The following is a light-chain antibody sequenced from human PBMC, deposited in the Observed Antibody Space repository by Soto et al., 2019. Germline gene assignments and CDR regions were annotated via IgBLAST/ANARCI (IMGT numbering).Light chain of an antibody. CDR2: YAS. CDR1: QKVSSY. J-gene: IGKJ5*01. V-gene: IGKV3-11*01. CDR3: QQRSNWPPIT. Sequence: EIELTKSPTTLSLSAGEKATLPCQATQKVSSYFAWYQQKPGQTPRLLIYYASNRATGIPARFSGSGSGTDFTLTISSLEPEDFAVYYCQQRSNWPPITFGQGTRLEIK.